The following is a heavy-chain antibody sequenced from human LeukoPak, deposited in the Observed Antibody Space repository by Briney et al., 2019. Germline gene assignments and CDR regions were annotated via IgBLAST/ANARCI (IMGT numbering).Heavy chain of an antibody. V-gene: IGHV3-23*01. D-gene: IGHD3-16*01. CDR1: GFTFSSYA. CDR2: ISGSGGST. Sequence: AGGSLSLSCAASGFTFSSYAMSWVRQAPGKGLEWVSAISGSGGSTYYADSVKGRFTISRDNSKNTLYLQMNSLRADDTAIYYCARNQQLGGHSYYYYGMDVWGQGTTVTVSS. CDR3: ARNQQLGGHSYYYYGMDV. J-gene: IGHJ6*02.